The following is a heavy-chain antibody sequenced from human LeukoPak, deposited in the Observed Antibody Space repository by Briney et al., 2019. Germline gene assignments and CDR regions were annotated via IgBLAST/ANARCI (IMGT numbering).Heavy chain of an antibody. D-gene: IGHD3-22*01. CDR2: IYYSGST. CDR3: ARHLVARRITMIVAYFDY. J-gene: IGHJ4*02. V-gene: IGHV4-39*01. CDR1: GGSISSSSDY. Sequence: SETLSLTCTVSGGSISSSSDYWRWIRQPPGKGLEWIGSIYYSGSTYYNPSLKSRVTISVDTSKNQFSLKLSSVTAADTAVYYCARHLVARRITMIVAYFDYWGQGTLVTVSS.